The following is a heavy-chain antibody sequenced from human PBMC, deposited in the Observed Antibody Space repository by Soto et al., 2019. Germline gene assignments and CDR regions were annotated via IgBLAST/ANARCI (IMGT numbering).Heavy chain of an antibody. V-gene: IGHV4-59*01. J-gene: IGHJ5*02. Sequence: SETLSLTCTVSGGSIISYYWSWILQPPGKGLEWIGYIYYSGSTNYNPSLKSRVTISVDTSKNQFSLKLSSVTAADTAVYYCASDPLGYCSSTSCYAWGQGTLVTVSS. CDR2: IYYSGST. CDR1: GGSIISYY. CDR3: ASDPLGYCSSTSCYA. D-gene: IGHD2-2*01.